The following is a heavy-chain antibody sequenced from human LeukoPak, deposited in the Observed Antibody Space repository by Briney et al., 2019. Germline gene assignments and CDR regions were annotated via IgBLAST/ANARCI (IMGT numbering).Heavy chain of an antibody. CDR1: GASISSGGYS. V-gene: IGHV4-30-2*06. CDR3: ARDIWGSST. Sequence: SETLSLTCVVSGASISSGGYSWSWIRQSPGKGLEWIGCIYHSGGTHYNPSLKSRVTMSVDTSKNQISLNLNSMTAADTALYYCARDIWGSSTWGPGTLVTVSS. D-gene: IGHD3-16*01. CDR2: IYHSGGT. J-gene: IGHJ5*02.